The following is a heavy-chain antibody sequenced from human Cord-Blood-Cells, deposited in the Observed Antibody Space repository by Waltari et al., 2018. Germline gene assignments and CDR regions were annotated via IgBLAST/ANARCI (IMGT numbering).Heavy chain of an antibody. CDR2: IYYSGDT. J-gene: IGHJ6*02. Sequence: QLQLQESGPGLVKPSETLSLTCTVSGGSISSSSYYWGWIRQPPGKGLEWIGSIYYSGDTYYNPPLKSRVTISVDTSKNQFSLKLSSVTAADTAVYYCARQQDSSGWYYYYGMDVWGQGTTVTVSS. V-gene: IGHV4-39*01. CDR3: ARQQDSSGWYYYYGMDV. D-gene: IGHD6-19*01. CDR1: GGSISSSSYY.